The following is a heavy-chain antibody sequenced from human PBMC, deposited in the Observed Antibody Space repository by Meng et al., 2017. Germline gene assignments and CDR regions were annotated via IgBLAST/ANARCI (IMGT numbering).Heavy chain of an antibody. V-gene: IGHV1-69*13. CDR3: ARDQESNYYDSSGYFLAFDI. Sequence: SVKVSCKASGGTFSSYDISWVRQAPGQGLEWMGGIIPIFGTANYAQKFQGRVTITADESTSTAYMELSSLRSEDTAVYYCARDQESNYYDSSGYFLAFDIWGQGTMVTVSS. CDR1: GGTFSSYD. CDR2: IIPIFGTA. D-gene: IGHD3-22*01. J-gene: IGHJ3*02.